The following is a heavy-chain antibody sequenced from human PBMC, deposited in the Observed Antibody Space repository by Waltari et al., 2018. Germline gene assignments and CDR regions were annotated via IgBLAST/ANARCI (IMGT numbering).Heavy chain of an antibody. CDR3: AREGPLRWFDY. D-gene: IGHD4-17*01. J-gene: IGHJ4*02. CDR1: GGSFSDHY. Sequence: QVQLQHWGAGLLKPSETLSLTCAVYGGSFSDHYWTWIRQPPGKGLEWFGEINHSGTTRYNPSLERRVIISLDTAKHQFSLKVTSVTAADTAVYYCAREGPLRWFDYWGQGALVSVSS. V-gene: IGHV4-34*01. CDR2: INHSGTT.